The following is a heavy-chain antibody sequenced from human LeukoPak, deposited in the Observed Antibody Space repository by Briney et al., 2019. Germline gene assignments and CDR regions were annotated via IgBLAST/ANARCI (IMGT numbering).Heavy chain of an antibody. CDR3: ARRLNGMATIDRYFDY. J-gene: IGHJ4*02. D-gene: IGHD5-24*01. Sequence: SETLSLTCTVSGGSISRVVTTWPGSANPPGKGLEGLGNIYYSGSTYYNPSLKSRVTISVDTSKNQFSLKLTSVTAADTAVYYCARRLNGMATIDRYFDYWGQGTLVTVSS. V-gene: IGHV4-39*01. CDR1: GGSISRVVTT. CDR2: IYYSGST.